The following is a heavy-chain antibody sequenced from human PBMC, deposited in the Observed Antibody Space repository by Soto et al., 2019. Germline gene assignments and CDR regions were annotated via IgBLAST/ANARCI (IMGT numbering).Heavy chain of an antibody. Sequence: QVQLQESGPGLVKPSETLSLTCAVSGDSIGSYYCMWIRQPPGKGLESIGYLYYGRSANYNPSLTSRVTSSVDTATIQCSLTLSSMTAADTAVYYCALRSMAVVPEYWGQGTLVTVSS. J-gene: IGHJ4*02. CDR2: LYYGRSA. CDR3: ALRSMAVVPEY. CDR1: GDSIGSYY. D-gene: IGHD3-22*01. V-gene: IGHV4-59*01.